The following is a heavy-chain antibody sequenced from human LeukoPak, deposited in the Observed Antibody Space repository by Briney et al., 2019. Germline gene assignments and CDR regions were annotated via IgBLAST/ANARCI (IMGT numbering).Heavy chain of an antibody. CDR3: ARGWVVATGGFDM. CDR2: IYSGGPT. CDR1: GFTVSPYY. D-gene: IGHD2-8*02. V-gene: IGHV3-53*01. Sequence: GGSLRLSCAASGFTVSPYYMTWVRQAPGKGLEWVSVIYSGGPTYYADSVKGRFTISRDNSKNTVYLQMNSLRGEDTAVYFCARGWVVATGGFDMWGQGTMVTVSS. J-gene: IGHJ3*02.